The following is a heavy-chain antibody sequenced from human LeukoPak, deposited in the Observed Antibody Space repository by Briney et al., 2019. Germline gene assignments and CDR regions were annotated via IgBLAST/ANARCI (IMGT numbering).Heavy chain of an antibody. Sequence: ASVKVSCKVSGYTLTELSMHWVRQAPGKGLEWMGGFDPEDGETIYAQKFQGRVTMTEDTSTDTAYMELSSLRSEDTAVYYCASGEVGYCYSGVCYHAHYYMHLWGKGPTDPVSS. D-gene: IGHD2-8*01. CDR1: GYTLTELS. CDR3: ASGEVGYCYSGVCYHAHYYMHL. CDR2: FDPEDGET. V-gene: IGHV1-24*01. J-gene: IGHJ6*03.